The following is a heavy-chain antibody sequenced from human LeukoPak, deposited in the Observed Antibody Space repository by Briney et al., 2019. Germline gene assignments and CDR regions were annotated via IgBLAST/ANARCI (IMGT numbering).Heavy chain of an antibody. V-gene: IGHV4-4*02. D-gene: IGHD6-13*01. CDR3: AREKDSSSWYEWFDP. CDR1: GGSISSSNW. CDR2: IYHSGST. Sequence: PSETLSLTCAVSGGSISSSNWWSWVRQPPGKGLEWIGEIYHSGSTNYNPSLKSRVTISVDKSKNQFSLKLSSVTAADTAVYYCAREKDSSSWYEWFDPWGQGTLVTVSS. J-gene: IGHJ5*02.